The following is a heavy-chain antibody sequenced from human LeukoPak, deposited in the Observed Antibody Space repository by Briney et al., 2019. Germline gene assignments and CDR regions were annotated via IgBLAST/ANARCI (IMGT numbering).Heavy chain of an antibody. D-gene: IGHD3-10*01. J-gene: IGHJ4*02. CDR1: GFTFSSYA. CDR2: ISGSGGST. Sequence: GGSLRLSCAASGFTFSSYAVSWVRQAPGKGLEWVSGISGSGGSTYYADSVKGRVTISRDNSRKTVYLEMRSVRAEDTAVYYCATGSYGSASFDYWGQGTLVTVSS. CDR3: ATGSYGSASFDY. V-gene: IGHV3-23*01.